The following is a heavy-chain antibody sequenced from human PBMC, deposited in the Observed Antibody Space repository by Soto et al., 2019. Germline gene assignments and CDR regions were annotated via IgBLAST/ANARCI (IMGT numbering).Heavy chain of an antibody. J-gene: IGHJ4*02. Sequence: SETLSLTCAVYGGSFSGYYWSWIRQPPGKGLEWIGEINHSGSTNYNPSLKSRVTISVDTSKNQFSLKLSSVTAADTAVYYCARLVGGHDYHLDYWGQGTLVTVSS. D-gene: IGHD5-12*01. CDR2: INHSGST. V-gene: IGHV4-34*01. CDR1: GGSFSGYY. CDR3: ARLVGGHDYHLDY.